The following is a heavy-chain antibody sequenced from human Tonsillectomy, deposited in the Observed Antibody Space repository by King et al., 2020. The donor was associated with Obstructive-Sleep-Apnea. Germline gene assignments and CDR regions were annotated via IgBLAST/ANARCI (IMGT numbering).Heavy chain of an antibody. CDR3: TTINVDTAMASLDY. V-gene: IGHV3-15*01. CDR1: AFTFSNAW. J-gene: IGHJ4*02. Sequence: DVQLVESGGGLVKPGGSLRLSCAASAFTFSNAWMTWVRQAPGKGLEWVGRIKSKTDGGTADYAAPVKGRFTISRDDSKNTLYLQMNSLKTEDTAVYYCTTINVDTAMASLDYWGQGTLVTVSS. CDR2: IKSKTDGGTA. D-gene: IGHD5-18*01.